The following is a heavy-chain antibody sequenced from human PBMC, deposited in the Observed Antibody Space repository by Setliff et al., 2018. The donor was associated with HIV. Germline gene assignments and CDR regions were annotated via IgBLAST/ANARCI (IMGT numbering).Heavy chain of an antibody. Sequence: PSETLSLTCTVSGGSISTFYWSWIRQPPGKGLEWIGYIYYSGRTNYNPSLDSRVTMSVDTSKNQFSLKLSSVTAADTAVYYCATERWLYQNFDSWGQGTQVTVSS. J-gene: IGHJ4*02. CDR1: GGSISTFY. CDR2: IYYSGRT. D-gene: IGHD3-16*01. CDR3: ATERWLYQNFDS. V-gene: IGHV4-59*01.